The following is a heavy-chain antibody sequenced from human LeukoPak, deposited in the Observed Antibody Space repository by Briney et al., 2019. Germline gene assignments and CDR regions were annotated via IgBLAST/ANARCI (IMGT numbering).Heavy chain of an antibody. CDR3: ARGRYSYGLYYYYYYMDV. CDR1: GYTFTSYG. J-gene: IGHJ6*03. CDR2: ISAYNGNT. D-gene: IGHD5-18*01. Sequence: GASVKVSCKASGYTFTSYGISWVRQAPGQGLEWMGWISAYNGNTNYAQKLQGRVTMTTDTSTSTAYMELRSLRSDDTAVYYCARGRYSYGLYYYYYYMDVWGKGTTVTVSS. V-gene: IGHV1-18*01.